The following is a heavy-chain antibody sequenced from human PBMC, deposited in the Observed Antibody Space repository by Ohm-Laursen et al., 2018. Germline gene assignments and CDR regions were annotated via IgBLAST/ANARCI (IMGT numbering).Heavy chain of an antibody. Sequence: SLRPSCSASGFSLSSYSMNWVRQAPGKGLQWVSYIDTSSRGIYSADSVKGRFTISRGNAKNSLYLQMNSLRAEDTAVYYCARDRIAARRGDFDYWGQGTLVTVSS. CDR2: IDTSSRGI. CDR3: ARDRIAARRGDFDY. V-gene: IGHV3-48*01. CDR1: GFSLSSYS. J-gene: IGHJ4*02. D-gene: IGHD6-6*01.